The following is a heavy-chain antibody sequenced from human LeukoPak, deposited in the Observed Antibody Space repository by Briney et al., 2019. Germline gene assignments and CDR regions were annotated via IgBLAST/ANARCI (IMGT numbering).Heavy chain of an antibody. Sequence: KPSETLSLTCAVYGGSFSGYYWSWIRQPPGKGLEWIGEINHSGSTYYNPSLKSRVTISVDTSKNQFSLKLSSVTAADTAVYYCARVPSYYYDRNRDAFDIWGQGTMVTVSS. CDR1: GGSFSGYY. CDR2: INHSGST. CDR3: ARVPSYYYDRNRDAFDI. D-gene: IGHD3-22*01. J-gene: IGHJ3*02. V-gene: IGHV4-34*01.